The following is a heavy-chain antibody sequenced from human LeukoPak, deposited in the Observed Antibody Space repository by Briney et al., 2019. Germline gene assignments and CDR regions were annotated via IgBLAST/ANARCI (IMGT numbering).Heavy chain of an antibody. D-gene: IGHD2-15*01. V-gene: IGHV3-48*04. Sequence: GGSLRLSCAASGFTFSSYSMNWVRQAPGKGLEWVSYISRSSSTIYYADSVKGRFTISRDNAKNSLYLQMNSLRAEDTAVYYCARDAGSLEGYCSGGSCYSGKAGTRYGMDVWGQGTTVTVSS. CDR2: ISRSSSTI. CDR3: ARDAGSLEGYCSGGSCYSGKAGTRYGMDV. CDR1: GFTFSSYS. J-gene: IGHJ6*02.